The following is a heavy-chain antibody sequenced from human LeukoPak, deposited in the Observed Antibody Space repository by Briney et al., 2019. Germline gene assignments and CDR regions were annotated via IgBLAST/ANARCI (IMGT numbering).Heavy chain of an antibody. Sequence: GGSLRLSCAASGFTFSSYWMSWVRQAPGKGLEWVANIKQDGSEKYYVDSVKGRFTISRDNAKNSLSLQMNSLRAEDTAVYYCARGSQWDLLGSCDYWGQGTLVTVSS. CDR1: GFTFSSYW. D-gene: IGHD1-26*01. J-gene: IGHJ4*02. CDR2: IKQDGSEK. CDR3: ARGSQWDLLGSCDY. V-gene: IGHV3-7*01.